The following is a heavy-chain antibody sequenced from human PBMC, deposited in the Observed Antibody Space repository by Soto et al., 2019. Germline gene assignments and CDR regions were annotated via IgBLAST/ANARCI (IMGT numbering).Heavy chain of an antibody. J-gene: IGHJ4*02. V-gene: IGHV3-30-3*01. Sequence: GGSLRLSCAASGFTFSSYAMHWVRQAPGKGLEWVAVISYDGSNKYYADSVKGRFTISRDNSKNTLYLQMNSLRAEDTAVYYCARDPALGIFGVGDVPDYWGQGTLVTVSS. CDR3: ARDPALGIFGVGDVPDY. D-gene: IGHD3-3*01. CDR1: GFTFSSYA. CDR2: ISYDGSNK.